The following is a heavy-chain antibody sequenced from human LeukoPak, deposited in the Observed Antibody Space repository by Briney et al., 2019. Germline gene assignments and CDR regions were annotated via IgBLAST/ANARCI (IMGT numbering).Heavy chain of an antibody. J-gene: IGHJ2*01. CDR2: IIPIIATA. D-gene: IGHD3-22*01. Sequence: SVKVSCKASGGTFSNYAISWVRQAPGQGLEWMGQIIPIIATANYAQKFQGRVTITTDESTSTAYMELTSLGSEDTAVYYCARDQYYDSSGFYQRYFDLWGRGTLVTVSS. V-gene: IGHV1-69*05. CDR3: ARDQYYDSSGFYQRYFDL. CDR1: GGTFSNYA.